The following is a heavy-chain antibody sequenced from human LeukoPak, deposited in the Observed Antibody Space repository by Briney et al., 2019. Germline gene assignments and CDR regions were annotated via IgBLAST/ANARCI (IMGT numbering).Heavy chain of an antibody. J-gene: IGHJ4*02. CDR2: ISSSGRTI. CDR3: AREGSSGWYGGLFDY. Sequence: GGSLRLSCAASGFTFSSYEMNGVRQAPGKGLEGVSYISSSGRTIYYADSVKGRFTISRDNAKNSLYLQMNSLRAEDTAVYYCAREGSSGWYGGLFDYWGQGTLVTVSS. D-gene: IGHD6-19*01. CDR1: GFTFSSYE. V-gene: IGHV3-48*03.